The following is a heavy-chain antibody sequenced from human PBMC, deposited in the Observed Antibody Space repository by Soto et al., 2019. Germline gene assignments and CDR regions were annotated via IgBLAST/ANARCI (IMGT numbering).Heavy chain of an antibody. CDR3: ARGYCSGGSCYSVSYYYYGMDV. J-gene: IGHJ6*02. CDR2: IIPIFGTA. D-gene: IGHD2-15*01. CDR1: GGTFSSYA. V-gene: IGHV1-69*13. Sequence: ASVKVSCKASGGTFSSYAISWVRQAPGQGLEWMGGIIPIFGTANYAQKFQGRVTITADESTSTAYMELSSLRSEDTAVYYCARGYCSGGSCYSVSYYYYGMDVWGQGTTVTVSS.